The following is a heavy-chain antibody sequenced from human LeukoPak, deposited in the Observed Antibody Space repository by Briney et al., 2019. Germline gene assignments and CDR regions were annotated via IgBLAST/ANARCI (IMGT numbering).Heavy chain of an antibody. D-gene: IGHD4/OR15-4a*01. CDR3: ARLDGAGGYYYGMDV. V-gene: IGHV3-11*03. Sequence: GGSLRLSCAASGFTLSDYYMSWIRQAPGKGLEWVSYISSSSSYTNYADSVKGRFAISRDNAKNSLYLQMNSLRAEDTAVYYCARLDGAGGYYYGMDVWGQGTTVTVSS. J-gene: IGHJ6*02. CDR1: GFTLSDYY. CDR2: ISSSSSYT.